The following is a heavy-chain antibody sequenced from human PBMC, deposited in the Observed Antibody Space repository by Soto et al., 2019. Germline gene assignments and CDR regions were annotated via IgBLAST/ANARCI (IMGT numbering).Heavy chain of an antibody. V-gene: IGHV3-23*01. CDR3: AKDPYDFWSGYHFNYYFDY. CDR2: ISGSGGST. J-gene: IGHJ4*02. Sequence: GESLKISCAASGFTFSSYAMSWVRQAPGKGLEWVSAISGSGGSTYYADSVKGRFTISRDNSKNTLYLQMNSLRAEDTAVYYCAKDPYDFWSGYHFNYYFDYWGQGTLVTVSS. CDR1: GFTFSSYA. D-gene: IGHD3-3*01.